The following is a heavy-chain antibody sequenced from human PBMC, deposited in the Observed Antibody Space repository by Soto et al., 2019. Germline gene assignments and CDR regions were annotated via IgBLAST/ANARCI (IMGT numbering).Heavy chain of an antibody. CDR2: IYHSGST. CDR1: GGSISSSNW. V-gene: IGHV4-4*02. J-gene: IGHJ6*02. D-gene: IGHD3-3*01. CDR3: ATRGGFWSGYKYTDYGMDV. Sequence: SETLSLTCAVSGGSISSSNWWSWVRQPPGKGLEWIGEIYHSGSTNYNPSLKSRVTISVDKSKNQFSLKLSSVTAADTAVYYCATRGGFWSGYKYTDYGMDVWGQGTTVTVSS.